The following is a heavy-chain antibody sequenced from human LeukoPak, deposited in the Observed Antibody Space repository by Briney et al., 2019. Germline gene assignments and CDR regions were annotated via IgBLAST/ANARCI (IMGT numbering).Heavy chain of an antibody. D-gene: IGHD1-26*01. CDR3: ARDWSGSYKDY. Sequence: SETLSLTCTVSGGSITSYYWSWIRQPAGKGLEWIGRTYTSGSTSYNPSLKSRVTMSVDTSKNQFSLKLSSVTAADTAMYYCARDWSGSYKDYWGQGTLVTVSS. CDR2: TYTSGST. J-gene: IGHJ4*02. V-gene: IGHV4-4*07. CDR1: GGSITSYY.